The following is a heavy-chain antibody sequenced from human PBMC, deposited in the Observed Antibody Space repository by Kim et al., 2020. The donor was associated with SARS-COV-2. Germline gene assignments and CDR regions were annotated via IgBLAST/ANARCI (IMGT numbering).Heavy chain of an antibody. V-gene: IGHV3-48*02. CDR3: ARLLVPFQG. CDR1: GFTFSTYS. Sequence: GGSLRLSCAASGFTFSTYSMNWVRQAPGKGLEWVSYIGGTSSTIYYADSVKGRFTISRDNAKNSLYLQMNSLRDEDTAVYYCARLLVPFQGWGQGTLVIVSS. CDR2: IGGTSSTI. J-gene: IGHJ4*02.